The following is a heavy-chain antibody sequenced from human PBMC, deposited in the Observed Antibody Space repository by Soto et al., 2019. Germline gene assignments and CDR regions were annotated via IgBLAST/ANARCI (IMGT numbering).Heavy chain of an antibody. J-gene: IGHJ5*02. D-gene: IGHD2-15*01. CDR3: ARLNSVVVVAATYNWFDP. CDR1: GGSISSSSYY. Sequence: PSETLCLTCTVSGGSISSSSYYWGWIRQPPGKGLEWIGCIYYSGSTYYNPSPKSRVTISVDTSKNQFSLKLSSVTAADTAVYYCARLNSVVVVAATYNWFDPWGQGTLVTVSS. V-gene: IGHV4-39*01. CDR2: IYYSGST.